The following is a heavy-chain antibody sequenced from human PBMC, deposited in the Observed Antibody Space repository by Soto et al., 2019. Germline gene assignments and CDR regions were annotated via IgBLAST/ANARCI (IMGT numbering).Heavy chain of an antibody. CDR3: APETYSRSWYF. CDR1: GFTFTNYL. Sequence: GGSLRLSCAASGFTFTNYLMTWVRQAPGKGLEWVSSIDKSGGDTYYADSVKGRFTISRDNSKNTLYLQMNGLRAEDTALYYCAPETYSRSWYFWGQGTLVTVSS. J-gene: IGHJ4*02. D-gene: IGHD6-19*01. V-gene: IGHV3-23*05. CDR2: IDKSGGDT.